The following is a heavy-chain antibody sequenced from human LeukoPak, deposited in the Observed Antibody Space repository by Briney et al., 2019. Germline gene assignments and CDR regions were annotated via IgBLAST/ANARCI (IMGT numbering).Heavy chain of an antibody. Sequence: GRSLRLSCAASGFTFSSYAMHWVRQAPGKGLEWVAVISYDGSNKYYADSVKGRFTISRDNAKNSLYLQMNSLRVEDTAVYYCAKEGRSLQTYWGQGTLVTVSS. D-gene: IGHD5-24*01. CDR3: AKEGRSLQTY. J-gene: IGHJ4*02. CDR1: GFTFSSYA. CDR2: ISYDGSNK. V-gene: IGHV3-30-3*01.